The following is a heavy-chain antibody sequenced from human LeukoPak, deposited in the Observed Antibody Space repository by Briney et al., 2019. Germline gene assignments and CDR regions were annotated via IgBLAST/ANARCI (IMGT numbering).Heavy chain of an antibody. CDR1: GGSISSYY. CDR3: ARALTGTTSIFHH. J-gene: IGHJ1*01. D-gene: IGHD1-7*01. CDR2: ISYSGST. V-gene: IGHV4-59*01. Sequence: SETLSLTCTLSGGSISSYYWNWIRQPPGKGLEWIGYISYSGSTKYNPSLRSRVTISVDTSKNQFSLRVTSLTAADTAVYYCARALTGTTSIFHHWGQGTLVTVSS.